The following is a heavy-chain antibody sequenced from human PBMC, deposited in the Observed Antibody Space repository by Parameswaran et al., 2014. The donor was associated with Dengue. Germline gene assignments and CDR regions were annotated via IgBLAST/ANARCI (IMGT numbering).Heavy chain of an antibody. CDR3: ARDQVIFNSIAAAGMGFIYYYYGMDV. J-gene: IGHJ6*02. D-gene: IGHD6-13*01. V-gene: IGHV3-21*01. CDR2: IAGGGGGT. Sequence: KWIRQPPGKGLQWVSSIAGGGGGTYYADSVKGRFTISRDNAKNSLYLQMNSLRAEDTAVYYCARDQVIFNSIAAAGMGFIYYYYGMDVWGQGTTVTVFS.